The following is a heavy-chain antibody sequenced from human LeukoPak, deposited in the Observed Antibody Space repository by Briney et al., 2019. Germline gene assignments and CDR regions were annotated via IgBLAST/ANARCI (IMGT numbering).Heavy chain of an antibody. V-gene: IGHV1-69*05. Sequence: SVKVSCKASGGTFSRHAFTWVRQAPGQGLEWMGGINPIFGTANYAQKFQGRLTITTDESTSTAYMELSSLRSEDTAVYFCATPYYDTSGYHALDYWGQGTLVTVSS. CDR2: INPIFGTA. J-gene: IGHJ4*02. D-gene: IGHD3-22*01. CDR3: ATPYYDTSGYHALDY. CDR1: GGTFSRHA.